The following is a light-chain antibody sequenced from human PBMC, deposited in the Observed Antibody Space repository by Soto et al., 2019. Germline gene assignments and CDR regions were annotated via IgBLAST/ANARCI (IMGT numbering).Light chain of an antibody. CDR3: QQYNTYWT. J-gene: IGKJ1*01. V-gene: IGKV1-5*01. CDR1: QSISTW. Sequence: DVQMTQSPSALSASVGDRVTLTCRASQSISTWLAWYQQKPGKAPKLLIYYASSLESGVPSRFSGSGSGTEFTLTISSLQPDDFATYSCQQYNTYWTFGQGTKV. CDR2: YAS.